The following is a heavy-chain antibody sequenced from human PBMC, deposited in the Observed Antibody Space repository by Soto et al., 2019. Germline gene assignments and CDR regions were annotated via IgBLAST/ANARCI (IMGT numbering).Heavy chain of an antibody. D-gene: IGHD3-10*01. CDR2: ISYDGSNK. V-gene: IGHV3-30-3*01. CDR1: GFTFSSYA. J-gene: IGHJ6*02. CDR3: ARGEGRIVSYYGSGSYPYYGMDV. Sequence: GGSLSLSCAASGFTFSSYAMHWVRQAPGKGLEWVAVISYDGSNKYYADSVKGRFTISRDNSKNTLYLQMNSLRAEDTAVYYCARGEGRIVSYYGSGSYPYYGMDVWGQGTTVTVSS.